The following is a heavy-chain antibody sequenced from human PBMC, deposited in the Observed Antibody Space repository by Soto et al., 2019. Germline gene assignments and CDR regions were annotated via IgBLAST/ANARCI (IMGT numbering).Heavy chain of an antibody. J-gene: IGHJ3*02. D-gene: IGHD3-3*01. Sequence: GGSLRLSCAASGFTVSSNYMSWVRQAPGKGLEWVSVIYSGGSTYYADSVKGRFTISRDNSKNTLYLQMNSLRAEDTAVYYCAREPSGYYGDGAFDIWGQGTMVTVSS. CDR3: AREPSGYYGDGAFDI. CDR2: IYSGGST. CDR1: GFTVSSNY. V-gene: IGHV3-66*01.